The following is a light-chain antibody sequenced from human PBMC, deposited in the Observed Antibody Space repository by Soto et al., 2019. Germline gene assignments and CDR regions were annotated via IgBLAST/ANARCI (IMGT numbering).Light chain of an antibody. CDR2: GAS. Sequence: EIVMAQAPATLSVSPGERDTLSCRASQSVRSNLAWYQQKLGQAPRLLIYGASIRATGIPARFSGSGSGTEFTLTISSLQSEDFAMFYCQQYNDWPRTFGQGTNL. CDR1: QSVRSN. J-gene: IGKJ2*01. V-gene: IGKV3-15*01. CDR3: QQYNDWPRT.